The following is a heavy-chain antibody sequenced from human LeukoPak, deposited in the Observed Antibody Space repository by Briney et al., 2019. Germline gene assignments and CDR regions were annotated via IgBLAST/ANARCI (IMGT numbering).Heavy chain of an antibody. J-gene: IGHJ4*02. V-gene: IGHV3-30*03. CDR1: GFTFSSYG. CDR2: VSYDGSNK. CDR3: AREIDGYDF. D-gene: IGHD5-12*01. Sequence: GGSLRLSCAASGFTFSSYGMHWVRQAPGKGLEWVAVVSYDGSNKYYADSVKGRFTISRDNSKKTLYLQMNSLRVEDTAVYYCAREIDGYDFWGQGTLVTVSS.